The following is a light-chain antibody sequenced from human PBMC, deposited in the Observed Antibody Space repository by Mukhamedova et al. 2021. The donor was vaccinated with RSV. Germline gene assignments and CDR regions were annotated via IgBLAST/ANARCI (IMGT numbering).Light chain of an antibody. J-gene: IGKJ4*01. Sequence: WYQRRVHGRAPNLLIYKASTLESGVPSRFSGSGSGTEFTLTISSLQPDDVATYYCQQFNSFSLTFGGGTKAEIK. V-gene: IGKV1-5*03. CDR2: KAS. CDR3: QQFNSFSLT.